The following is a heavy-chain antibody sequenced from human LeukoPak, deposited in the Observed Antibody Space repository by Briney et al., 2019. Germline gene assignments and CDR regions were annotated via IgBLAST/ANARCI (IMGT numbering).Heavy chain of an antibody. J-gene: IGHJ4*02. CDR3: AREVSYYYNTSGFFDY. V-gene: IGHV3-21*01. D-gene: IGHD3-22*01. CDR1: GFTFSSYW. Sequence: PGGSLRLSCAASGFTFSSYWMSWVRQAPGKGLEWVSSISSSSSYIYYADSVKGRFTISRDNAKNSLYLQMNSLRAEDTAVYYCAREVSYYYNTSGFFDYWGQGTLVTVSS. CDR2: ISSSSSYI.